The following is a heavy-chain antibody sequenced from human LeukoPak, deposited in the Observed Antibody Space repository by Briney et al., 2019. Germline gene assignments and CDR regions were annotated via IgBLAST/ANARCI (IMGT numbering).Heavy chain of an antibody. CDR1: GGSFSGYY. CDR2: VNHSGST. D-gene: IGHD3-22*01. CDR3: ARGGGSSGYYTGY. J-gene: IGHJ4*02. V-gene: IGHV4-34*01. Sequence: SETLSLTCAVYGGSFSGYYWSWIRQPPGKGLEWIGEVNHSGSTNYNPSLKSRVTISVDTSKNQFSLKLSSVTAADTAVYYCARGGGSSGYYTGYWGQGTLVTVSS.